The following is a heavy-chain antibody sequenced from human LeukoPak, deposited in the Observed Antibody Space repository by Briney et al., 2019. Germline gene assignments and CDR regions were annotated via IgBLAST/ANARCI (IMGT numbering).Heavy chain of an antibody. V-gene: IGHV1-18*01. CDR2: ISAYNGNT. CDR3: ARAKSSGWLSFDY. Sequence: ASVKVSCKASGYTITSYGISWVRQAPGQGLEWMGWISAYNGNTNYAQRLQGRVTMTTDTSTSTAYMELGSLRSDDTAVYYCARAKSSGWLSFDYWGQGTLVTVSS. D-gene: IGHD6-19*01. J-gene: IGHJ4*02. CDR1: GYTITSYG.